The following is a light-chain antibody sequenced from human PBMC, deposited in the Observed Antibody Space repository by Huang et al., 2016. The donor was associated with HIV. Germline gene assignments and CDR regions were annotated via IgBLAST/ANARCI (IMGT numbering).Light chain of an antibody. Sequence: DIVMTQSPDSLAVSLGERATIDCKSSQSVLYSSNNKNYLALYPQKSGQSPKLLIYWASTRESGVPDRFSGSGSGTDFTLTISSLQAEDVAVYFCQQYYSIPWTFGQGTKVEVK. CDR3: QQYYSIPWT. CDR2: WAS. V-gene: IGKV4-1*01. CDR1: QSVLYSSNNKNY. J-gene: IGKJ1*01.